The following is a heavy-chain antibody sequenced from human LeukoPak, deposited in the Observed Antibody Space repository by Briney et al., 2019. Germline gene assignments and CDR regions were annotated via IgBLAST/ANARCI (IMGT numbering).Heavy chain of an antibody. Sequence: GGSLRLSCAASGFTFSSYSMNWVRQAPGKGLEWVSSISSSSSYIYYADSVKGRFTISRDNVKNSLYLQMNSLRAEDTAVYYCAKERDLEWLKNDAFDIWGQGTMVTVSS. D-gene: IGHD3-3*01. CDR3: AKERDLEWLKNDAFDI. CDR2: ISSSSSYI. J-gene: IGHJ3*02. CDR1: GFTFSSYS. V-gene: IGHV3-21*01.